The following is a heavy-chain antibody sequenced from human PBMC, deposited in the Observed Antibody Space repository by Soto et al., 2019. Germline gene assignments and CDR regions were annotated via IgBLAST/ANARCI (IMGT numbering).Heavy chain of an antibody. CDR2: INPNSGGT. CDR1: GYTFTGYY. Sequence: ASVKVSCKASGYTFTGYYMHWVRQAPGQGLEWMGWINPNSGGTNYAKKFQGRVTMTRSTSISTAYLEVSSLRSEDTAVYYCARGASNYYDRSGHYPPPSWGMDVWGQGTTVTVSS. J-gene: IGHJ6*02. D-gene: IGHD3-22*01. CDR3: ARGASNYYDRSGHYPPPSWGMDV. V-gene: IGHV1-2*02.